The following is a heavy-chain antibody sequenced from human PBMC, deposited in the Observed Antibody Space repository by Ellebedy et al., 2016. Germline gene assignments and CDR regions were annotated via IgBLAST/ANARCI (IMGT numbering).Heavy chain of an antibody. V-gene: IGHV3-64D*06. CDR2: ISSNGGST. CDR1: GFTFSTYA. J-gene: IGHJ3*02. CDR3: ARGCSSTSCFDAFDI. Sequence: GGSLRLXXSASGFTFSTYAMHWVRQAPGKGLEYVSAISSNGGSTYYADSVKGRFTISRDNSKNTLYLQMTSLRAEDTAVYYCARGCSSTSCFDAFDIWGQGTMVTVSS. D-gene: IGHD2-2*01.